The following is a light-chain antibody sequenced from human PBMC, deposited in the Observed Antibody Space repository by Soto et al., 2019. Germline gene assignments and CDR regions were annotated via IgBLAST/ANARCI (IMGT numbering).Light chain of an antibody. V-gene: IGKV1-39*01. J-gene: IGKJ5*01. CDR2: AAS. Sequence: IQMTQSPSSVSASVGDRVTITCRASQSISSYLNWYQQKPGKAPKLLIYAASSLQSGVPSRFSGSGSGTDFTLTISSLQPEDFATYYCQQLNSYPSTFGQGTRLEIK. CDR3: QQLNSYPST. CDR1: QSISSY.